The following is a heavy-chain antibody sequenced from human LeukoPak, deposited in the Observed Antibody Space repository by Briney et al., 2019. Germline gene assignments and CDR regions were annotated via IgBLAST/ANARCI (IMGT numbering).Heavy chain of an antibody. D-gene: IGHD3-9*01. Sequence: PGGSLQISCQGSGYSFSNYWIGRVRQLPGKGLEWMGIIWPGDSDTRYSPSFQGQVTISVDKSISTAYLQWSSLKASDTAIYYCARQYYDVLTGFYIHFDYWGQGTLVTVSS. V-gene: IGHV5-51*01. J-gene: IGHJ4*02. CDR2: IWPGDSDT. CDR3: ARQYYDVLTGFYIHFDY. CDR1: GYSFSNYW.